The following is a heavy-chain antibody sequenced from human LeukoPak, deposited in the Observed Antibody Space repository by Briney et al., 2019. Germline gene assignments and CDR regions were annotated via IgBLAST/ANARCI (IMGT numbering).Heavy chain of an antibody. CDR3: ARDILLWFGEYYGMDV. D-gene: IGHD3-10*01. CDR2: INSDGSST. Sequence: PGGSLRLSCAASGFTFSSYWMHWVRQAPGKGLVWVSRINSDGSSTSYADSVKGRFTISRDNAKNTLYLQMNSLRAEDTAVYYCARDILLWFGEYYGMDVWGQGTTVTVS. V-gene: IGHV3-74*01. J-gene: IGHJ6*02. CDR1: GFTFSSYW.